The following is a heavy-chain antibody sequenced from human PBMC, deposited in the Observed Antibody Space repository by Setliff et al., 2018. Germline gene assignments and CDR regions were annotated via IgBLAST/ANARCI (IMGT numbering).Heavy chain of an antibody. CDR2: IKRITDSGTT. Sequence: GGSLRLSCAASGFTFSDYYMSWIRQAPGKGLEWVGRIKRITDSGTTDHAAPVKGRFTVSRDDSISTLYLQMNSLKTEDTAVYYCTTSPISSGWHSNFDYNMDVWGQGTTVTVSS. D-gene: IGHD6-19*01. J-gene: IGHJ6*02. CDR1: GFTFSDYY. CDR3: TTSPISSGWHSNFDYNMDV. V-gene: IGHV3-15*01.